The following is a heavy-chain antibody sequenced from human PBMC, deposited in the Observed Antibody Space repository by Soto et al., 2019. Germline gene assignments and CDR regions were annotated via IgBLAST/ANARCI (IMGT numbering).Heavy chain of an antibody. CDR3: AKTPNSPLLNS. D-gene: IGHD3-9*01. CDR2: ITGTGSST. CDR1: GFTFRNYA. V-gene: IGHV3-23*01. J-gene: IGHJ4*02. Sequence: LLESGGGLVQPGESLKLSCAVSGFTFRNYAMSWVRQAPGKGLEWVAGITGTGSSTSYSDSVRGRFTISRDNSKNTLYLLMNSLRAEDTAVYWCAKTPNSPLLNSWGQGALVTVSS.